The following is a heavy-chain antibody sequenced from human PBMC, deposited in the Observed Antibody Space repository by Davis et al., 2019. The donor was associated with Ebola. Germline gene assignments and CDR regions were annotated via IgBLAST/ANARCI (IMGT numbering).Heavy chain of an antibody. D-gene: IGHD1-26*01. J-gene: IGHJ4*02. CDR3: ARVDSGSYDPSYYDY. CDR2: LSSDGNNK. V-gene: IGHV3-30-3*01. Sequence: PGGSLRLSCAASGFTFSTFAMHWVRHTPGKGLEWVTVLSSDGNNKYYAASVKGRFTFSRDNSNSTLFLQMNSLRGDDTAVYYCARVDSGSYDPSYYDYWGQGTLVIVSS. CDR1: GFTFSTFA.